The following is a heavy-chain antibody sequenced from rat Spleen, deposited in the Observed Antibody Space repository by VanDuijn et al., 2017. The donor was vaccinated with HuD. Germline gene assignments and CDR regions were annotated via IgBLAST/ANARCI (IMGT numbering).Heavy chain of an antibody. D-gene: IGHD1-12*02. CDR2: ISAGGDNT. V-gene: IGHV5-27*01. CDR3: TTDTFYDGTYYPGGFDY. CDR1: GFTFSNYY. J-gene: IGHJ2*01. Sequence: EVQLVESGGGLVQPGRSLKLSCAASGFTFSNYYMAWVRQAPTKGLEWVAYISAGGDNTYYRDSVKGQFTISRDNAKSTLYLQLDSLRSEDTATYYCTTDTFYDGTYYPGGFDYWGQGVMVTVSS.